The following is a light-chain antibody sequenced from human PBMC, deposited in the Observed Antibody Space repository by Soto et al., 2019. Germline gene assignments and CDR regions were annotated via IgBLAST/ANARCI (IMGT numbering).Light chain of an antibody. CDR2: DNT. Sequence: QSVLTQPPSVSGAPGERVTISCTGSSSDIGAGYRVRWYQQVPGTAPKLLIYDNTNRPSGVSVRFSGSKSGTSASLAISGLQAEGEADYYCQSFDKYLSAVVFGGGTKVTVL. CDR3: QSFDKYLSAVV. J-gene: IGLJ2*01. CDR1: SSDIGAGYR. V-gene: IGLV1-40*01.